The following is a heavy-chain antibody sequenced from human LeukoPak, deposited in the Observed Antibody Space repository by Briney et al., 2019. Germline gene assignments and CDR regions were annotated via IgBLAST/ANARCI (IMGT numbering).Heavy chain of an antibody. CDR2: ISYDGSNK. Sequence: SGRSLRLSCAASGFTFSSYAMHWVRQAPGKGLEWVAVISYDGSNKYYADSVESRFTISRDNSKNTLYLQMNSLRAEDTAVYYCARDPYYDFWSGYSRGQKNLYGMDVWGQGTTVTVSS. D-gene: IGHD3-3*01. J-gene: IGHJ6*02. CDR1: GFTFSSYA. V-gene: IGHV3-30-3*01. CDR3: ARDPYYDFWSGYSRGQKNLYGMDV.